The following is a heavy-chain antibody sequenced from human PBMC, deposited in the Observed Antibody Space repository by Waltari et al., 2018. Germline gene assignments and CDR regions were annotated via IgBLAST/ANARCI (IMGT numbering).Heavy chain of an antibody. D-gene: IGHD3-3*01. CDR2: IWFDGSQK. CDR1: GFTFNNFG. J-gene: IGHJ3*02. CDR3: TRESYDSWSGYRYDAFDM. V-gene: IGHV3-33*01. Sequence: QGQLVESGGGVVQPGRSLRLSCAASGFTFNNFGMHWVRQAPGKGLEWVAVIWFDGSQKYYADSVQGRFIISRDNSKNTLYLQMKAVRDEDTALYYCTRESYDSWSGYRYDAFDMWGQGTMVTVSS.